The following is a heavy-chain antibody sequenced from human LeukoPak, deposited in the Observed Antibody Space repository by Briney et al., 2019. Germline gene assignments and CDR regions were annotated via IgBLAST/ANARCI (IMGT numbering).Heavy chain of an antibody. V-gene: IGHV3-23*01. CDR1: GFTFSTYG. J-gene: IGHJ4*02. CDR2: ISGDTIYR. CDR3: SKARCSSGHSGFRTFGQ. Sequence: GGSLRLSCAASGFTFSTYGLAWVRQAPGEGLEWVSIISGDTIYRYYADSVKGRFTISRDNSRNTIYLQMNSLRAEETAVYYCSKARCSSGHSGFRTFGQWGQGGLVTVSS. D-gene: IGHD3-10*01.